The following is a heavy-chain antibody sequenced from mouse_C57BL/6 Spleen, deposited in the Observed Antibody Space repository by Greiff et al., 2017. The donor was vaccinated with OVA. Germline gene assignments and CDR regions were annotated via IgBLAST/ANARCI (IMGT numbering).Heavy chain of an antibody. Sequence: LMESGPELVKPGASVKISCKASGYTFTDYYINWVKQRPGQGLEWIGWIYPGSGNTKYNEKFKGKATLTVDTSSSTAYMQLSSLTSEDTTVYICAGGSYYYGSSDGDYYAMDYWGQGTSVTVSS. CDR1: GYTFTDYY. CDR3: AGGSYYYGSSDGDYYAMDY. CDR2: IYPGSGNT. J-gene: IGHJ4*01. V-gene: IGHV1-84*01. D-gene: IGHD1-1*01.